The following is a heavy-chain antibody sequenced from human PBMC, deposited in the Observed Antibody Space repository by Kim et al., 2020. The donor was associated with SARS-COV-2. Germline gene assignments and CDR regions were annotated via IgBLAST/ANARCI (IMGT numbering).Heavy chain of an antibody. D-gene: IGHD1-26*01. J-gene: IGHJ5*02. CDR3: ARLDSDSGKYFWFDP. V-gene: IGHV4-4*02. Sequence: ISGNGVLGVRQPQGKGLEWIGEIYHSGGTTYNPSLRSRVTISVDKPKNQFSLKLSSVTAADTAVYYCARLDSDSGKYFWFDPWGQGTLAT. CDR2: IYHSGGT. CDR1: ISGNG.